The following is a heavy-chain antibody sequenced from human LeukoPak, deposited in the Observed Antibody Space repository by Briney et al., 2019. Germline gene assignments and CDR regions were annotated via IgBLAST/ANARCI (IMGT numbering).Heavy chain of an antibody. V-gene: IGHV1-69*13. J-gene: IGHJ4*02. Sequence: SVKVSCKASGGTFSSYAISWVRQAPGQGLGWMGGIIPIFGTANYAQKFQGRVTITADESTSTAYMELSSLRSEDTAVYYCAISLVTPFSRFDYWGQGTLVTVSS. CDR3: AISLVTPFSRFDY. CDR2: IIPIFGTA. CDR1: GGTFSSYA. D-gene: IGHD4-23*01.